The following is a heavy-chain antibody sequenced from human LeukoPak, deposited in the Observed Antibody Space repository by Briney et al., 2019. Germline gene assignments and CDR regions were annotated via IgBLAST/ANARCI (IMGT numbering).Heavy chain of an antibody. CDR3: AKALFSRSYCDAFFDY. V-gene: IGHV3-9*01. Sequence: GRSLRLSCAASGFTLDEYAMHWVRQAPGKGLEWVAGISWNSGNIGYGDSVKGRFTISRDNAKNFLYLQMNSLRAEDTALYYCAKALFSRSYCDAFFDYWGQGALVTVSS. D-gene: IGHD1-26*01. CDR2: ISWNSGNI. CDR1: GFTLDEYA. J-gene: IGHJ4*02.